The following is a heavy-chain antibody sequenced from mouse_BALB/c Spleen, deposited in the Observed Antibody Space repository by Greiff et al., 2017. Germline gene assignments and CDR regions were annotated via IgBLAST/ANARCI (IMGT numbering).Heavy chain of an antibody. Sequence: EVKVEESGPGLVKPSQSLSLTCTVTGYSITSDYAWNWIRQFPGNKLEWMGYISYSGSTSYNPSLKSRISITRDTSKNQFFLQLNSVTTEDTATYYCARWHYGSSWFAYWGQGTLVTVSA. D-gene: IGHD1-1*01. J-gene: IGHJ3*01. CDR2: ISYSGST. V-gene: IGHV3-2*02. CDR1: GYSITSDYA. CDR3: ARWHYGSSWFAY.